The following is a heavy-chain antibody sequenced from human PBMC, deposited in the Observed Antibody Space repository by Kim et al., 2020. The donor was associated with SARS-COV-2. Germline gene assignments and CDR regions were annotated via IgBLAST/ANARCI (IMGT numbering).Heavy chain of an antibody. V-gene: IGHV7-4-1*02. D-gene: IGHD2-21*02. Sequence: ASVKVSCKASGYSLTDYPINWVRQAPGQGLKWMGYINTNTGRPTYAPDLAGRVVFSLDTSVTTAYLQINGLKAEDAAIYYCTRVLGGYSLNGYWGQGTLVTVSS. CDR3: TRVLGGYSLNGY. CDR2: INTNTGRP. CDR1: GYSLTDYP. J-gene: IGHJ4*02.